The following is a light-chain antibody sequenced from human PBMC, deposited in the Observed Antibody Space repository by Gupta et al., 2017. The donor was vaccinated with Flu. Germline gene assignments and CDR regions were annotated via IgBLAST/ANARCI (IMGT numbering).Light chain of an antibody. CDR1: RTISTF. J-gene: IGKJ4*01. V-gene: IGKV1-39*01. CDR2: AAS. CDR3: QQTHSALSLS. Sequence: DIQMTQSPSSLSASVGDRVTISCRASRTISTFLNWYQQRPGKAPSLLISAASILQSGVPSRFSGSGSGTDFTLTISSLQPEDFATYYCQQTHSALSLSFGGGTRVEIK.